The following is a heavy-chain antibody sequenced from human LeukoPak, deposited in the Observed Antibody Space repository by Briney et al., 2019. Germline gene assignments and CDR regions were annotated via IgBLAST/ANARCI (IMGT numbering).Heavy chain of an antibody. CDR3: TKDEAGVPQLDY. D-gene: IGHD1-1*01. V-gene: IGHV3-53*01. CDR1: GFTVSSNY. J-gene: IGHJ4*02. Sequence: GGSLRLSCAASGFTVSSNYVTWVGQAPGKGLEWVSVIYKNAITYYADTVKGRFTISRDNSKNTLYLQMNSLRAEDTAVYYCTKDEAGVPQLDYWGQGTLVTVSS. CDR2: IYKNAIT.